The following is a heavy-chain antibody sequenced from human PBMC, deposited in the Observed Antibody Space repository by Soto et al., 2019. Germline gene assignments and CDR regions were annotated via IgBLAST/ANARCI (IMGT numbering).Heavy chain of an antibody. J-gene: IGHJ3*02. CDR2: IYYSGST. Sequence: SETLSLTCTVSGGSISSYYWSWIRQPPGKGLEWIGYIYYSGSTNYNPSLKSRVTISVDTSKNQFSLKLSSVTAADTAVYYCAGFSGYSSGWYGKVVSDIWGQGTMVTVSS. CDR1: GGSISSYY. CDR3: AGFSGYSSGWYGKVVSDI. V-gene: IGHV4-59*08. D-gene: IGHD6-19*01.